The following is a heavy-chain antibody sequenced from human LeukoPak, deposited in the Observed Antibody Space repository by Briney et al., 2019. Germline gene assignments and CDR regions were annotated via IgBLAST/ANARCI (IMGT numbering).Heavy chain of an antibody. V-gene: IGHV3-30*04. CDR3: ARSPYYDILAGFYYYFDY. J-gene: IGHJ4*02. CDR1: GFTFSDYA. D-gene: IGHD3-9*01. CDR2: ISYDGRNK. Sequence: GGSLRLSCAASGFTFSDYAMHWVRQAPGKGLEWVADISYDGRNKYYADSVKGRPTISRDNSKSTLYLQMNRLRAEDTATYYCARSPYYDILAGFYYYFDYWGQGTLVTVSS.